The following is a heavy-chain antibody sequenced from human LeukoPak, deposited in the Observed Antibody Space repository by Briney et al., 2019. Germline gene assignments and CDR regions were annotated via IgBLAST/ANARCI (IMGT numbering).Heavy chain of an antibody. CDR1: GFTFDDYA. V-gene: IGHV3-9*01. CDR2: ISWNSGSI. CDR3: AKGLVRGVIRPPWFDP. Sequence: GGSLRLSCAASGFTFDDYAMHWVRQAPGKGLEWVSGISWNSGSIGYADSVKGRFTISRDNAKNSLYLQMNSLRAEDTALYYCAKGLVRGVIRPPWFDPWGQGTLVTVSS. J-gene: IGHJ5*02. D-gene: IGHD3-10*01.